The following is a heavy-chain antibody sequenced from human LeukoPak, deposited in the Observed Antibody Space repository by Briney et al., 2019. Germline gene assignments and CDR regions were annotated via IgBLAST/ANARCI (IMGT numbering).Heavy chain of an antibody. D-gene: IGHD2-15*01. CDR3: ARVRCSGGSCYATGAYYFDY. CDR1: GYSISSGYY. V-gene: IGHV4-38-2*01. CDR2: IYHSGST. J-gene: IGHJ4*02. Sequence: SETLSLTCAVSGYSISSGYYWGWIRRPPGKGLEWIGSIYHSGSTYYNPSLKSRVTISVDTSKNQFSLKLSSVTAADTAVYYCARVRCSGGSCYATGAYYFDYWGQGTLVTVSS.